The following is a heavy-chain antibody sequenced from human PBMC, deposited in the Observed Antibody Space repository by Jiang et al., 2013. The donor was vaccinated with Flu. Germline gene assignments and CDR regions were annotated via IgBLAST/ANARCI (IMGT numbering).Heavy chain of an antibody. CDR1: GFSLSTSGMC. CDR3: ARFRGDFWSGPIYGKYYYYGMDV. J-gene: IGHJ6*02. Sequence: KPTQTLTLTCTFSGFSLSTSGMCVSWIRQPPGKALEWLALIDWDDDKYYSTSLKTRLTISKDTSKNQVVLTGMTNMDPVDTATYYCARFRGDFWSGPIYGKYYYYGMDVWGQGTTV. D-gene: IGHD3-3*01. V-gene: IGHV2-70*01. CDR2: IDWDDDK.